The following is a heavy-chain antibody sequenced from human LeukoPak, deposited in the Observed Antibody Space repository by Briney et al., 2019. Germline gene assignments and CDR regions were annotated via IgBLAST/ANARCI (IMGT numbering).Heavy chain of an antibody. J-gene: IGHJ4*02. CDR1: GGSISSYY. D-gene: IGHD1-1*01. CDR2: INHSGST. Sequence: PSETLSLTCTVSGGSISSYYWSWIRQPPGKGLEWIGEINHSGSTNYNPSLKSRVTISVDTSKNQFSLKLSSVTAADTAVYYCVTENWNDWGQGTLVTVSS. V-gene: IGHV4-34*01. CDR3: VTENWND.